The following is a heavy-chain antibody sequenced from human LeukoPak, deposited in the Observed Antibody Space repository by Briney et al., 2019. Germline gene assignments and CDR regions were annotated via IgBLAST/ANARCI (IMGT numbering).Heavy chain of an antibody. CDR3: ARGRGRHHIVLVVYATPNWFDP. D-gene: IGHD2-8*02. CDR1: GGSFSGYY. CDR2: INHSGST. V-gene: IGHV4-34*01. J-gene: IGHJ5*02. Sequence: PSETLSLTCAVYGGSFSGYYWSWIRQPPGKGLEWSWEINHSGSTNYNTSLKSRVTTSVDTSKKRFSLKLTSVTAPDTAVYYGARGRGRHHIVLVVYATPNWFDPWGQGTLVTVSS.